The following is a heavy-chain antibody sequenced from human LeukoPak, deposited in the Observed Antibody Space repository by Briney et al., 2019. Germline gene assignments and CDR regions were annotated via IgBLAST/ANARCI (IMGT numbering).Heavy chain of an antibody. Sequence: ASVKVSCKASGFTFTGYYMHWVRQAPGQGLEWMGWISPNSGVTNYAQRFQGRVTMTRDTSISTAYMEVSRLRSDDTAAYYCARYDPEAGDAFDIWGQGTMVTVSS. D-gene: IGHD3-3*01. CDR2: ISPNSGVT. CDR3: ARYDPEAGDAFDI. V-gene: IGHV1-2*02. J-gene: IGHJ3*02. CDR1: GFTFTGYY.